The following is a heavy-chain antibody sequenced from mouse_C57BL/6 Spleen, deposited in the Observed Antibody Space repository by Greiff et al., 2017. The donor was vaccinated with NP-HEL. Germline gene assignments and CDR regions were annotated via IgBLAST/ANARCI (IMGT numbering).Heavy chain of an antibody. Sequence: EVQLQQSGPELVKPGASVKISCKASGYTFTDYYMNWVKQSHGKSLEWIGDINPNNGGTSYNQKFKGKATLTVDKSSSTAYMELRSLTSEDSAVYYCARTVTKDYWGQGTTLTVSS. CDR2: INPNNGGT. D-gene: IGHD1-1*01. J-gene: IGHJ2*01. CDR3: ARTVTKDY. CDR1: GYTFTDYY. V-gene: IGHV1-26*01.